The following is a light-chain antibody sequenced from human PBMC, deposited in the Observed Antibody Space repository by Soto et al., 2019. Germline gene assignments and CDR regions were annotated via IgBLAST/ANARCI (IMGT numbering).Light chain of an antibody. J-gene: IGLJ3*02. CDR2: EVS. Sequence: QSALTQPASVSGSPGQSITISCTGTSSDVGGYNYVSWYQQHPGKAPKLMIYEVSNRPSGVSNRFSGSKSGNMASLTISGLQAEDEADYSCSSYTSTSAWVFGGGTKLTVL. CDR1: SSDVGGYNY. V-gene: IGLV2-14*01. CDR3: SSYTSTSAWV.